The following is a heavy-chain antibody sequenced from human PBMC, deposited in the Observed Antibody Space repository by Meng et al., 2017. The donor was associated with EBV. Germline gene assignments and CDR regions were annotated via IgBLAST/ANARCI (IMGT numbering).Heavy chain of an antibody. V-gene: IGHV3-11*01. D-gene: IGHD1-26*01. CDR2: ISSSGSTI. CDR3: ASHPAYSGSYDGGY. J-gene: IGHJ4*02. CDR1: GFTLSDYY. Sequence: QVEVVEFGGGCVKPGGSLRLSCAASGFTLSDYYMSWIRQAPGKGLEWVSYISSSGSTIYYADSVKGRFTISRDNAKNSLYLQMNSLRAEDTAVYYCASHPAYSGSYDGGYWGQGTLVTVSS.